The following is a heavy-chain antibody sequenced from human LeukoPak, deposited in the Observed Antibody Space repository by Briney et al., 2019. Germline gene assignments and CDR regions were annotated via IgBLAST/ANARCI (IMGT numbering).Heavy chain of an antibody. V-gene: IGHV3-66*01. D-gene: IGHD2-2*01. Sequence: TGGSLRLSCAASGFTVSSNYMSWVRQAPGKGLEWVSVIYSGGSTYYADSVKGRFAISRDNSKNTLYLQMNSLRAEDTAVYYCAREDCSSTSCYDDYWGQGTLVTVSS. CDR1: GFTVSSNY. CDR2: IYSGGST. CDR3: AREDCSSTSCYDDY. J-gene: IGHJ4*02.